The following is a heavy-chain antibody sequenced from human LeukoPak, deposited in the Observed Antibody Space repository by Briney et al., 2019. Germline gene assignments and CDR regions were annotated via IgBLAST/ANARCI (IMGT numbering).Heavy chain of an antibody. V-gene: IGHV4-39*01. J-gene: IGHJ3*02. CDR1: GGSISSSSYY. CDR2: IYYSGST. CDR3: ATYCKKNCISRNGFDI. D-gene: IGHD2/OR15-2a*01. Sequence: SETLSLTCTVSGGSISSSSYYWGWIRQPPGKGLEWIGSIYYSGSTYYNPSLKSRVTISVDTSKNQFSLKLTSVTAADTAVYYCATYCKKNCISRNGFDIWGQGTMVAVSS.